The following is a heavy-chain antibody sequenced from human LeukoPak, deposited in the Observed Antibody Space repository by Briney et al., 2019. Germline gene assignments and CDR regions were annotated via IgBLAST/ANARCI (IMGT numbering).Heavy chain of an antibody. CDR1: GFTFSSYA. J-gene: IGHJ4*02. Sequence: GGSLRLFCAASGFTFSSYAMSWVRQAPGKGLEWVSAISGSGGSTYYADSVKGRFTISRDNSKNTLYLQMNSLRAEDTAVYYCAKGRGSGYFVSHVHFDYWGQGTLVTVSS. D-gene: IGHD3-22*01. CDR2: ISGSGGST. V-gene: IGHV3-23*01. CDR3: AKGRGSGYFVSHVHFDY.